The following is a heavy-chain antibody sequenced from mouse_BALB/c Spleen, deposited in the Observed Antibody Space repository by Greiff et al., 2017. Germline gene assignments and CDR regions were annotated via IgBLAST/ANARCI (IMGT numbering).Heavy chain of an antibody. CDR1: GFTFSSYA. CDR3: ARREENYGYEAMDY. D-gene: IGHD1-2*01. CDR2: ISSGGST. Sequence: EVKVVESGGGLVKPGGSLKLSCAASGFTFSSYAMSWVRQTPEKRLEWVASISSGGSTYYPDSVKGRFTISRDNARNILYLQMSSLRSEDTAMYYCARREENYGYEAMDYWGQGTSVTVSS. J-gene: IGHJ4*01. V-gene: IGHV5-6-5*01.